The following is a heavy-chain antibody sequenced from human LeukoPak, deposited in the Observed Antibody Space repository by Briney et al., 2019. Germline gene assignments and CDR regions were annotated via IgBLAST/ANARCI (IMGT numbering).Heavy chain of an antibody. CDR3: GRDFGVTGTKRSFDV. CDR1: GFTFSDYY. V-gene: IGHV3-11*01. CDR2: ISGSGTTM. J-gene: IGHJ3*01. Sequence: GGSLRLFCAASGFTFSDYYMGWIRQAPGKGLEWLSYISGSGTTMYYADSVKGRFTISRDNAKNSLDLQMNSLRAEDTAVYYCGRDFGVTGTKRSFDVWGQGTMVTVSS. D-gene: IGHD1-7*01.